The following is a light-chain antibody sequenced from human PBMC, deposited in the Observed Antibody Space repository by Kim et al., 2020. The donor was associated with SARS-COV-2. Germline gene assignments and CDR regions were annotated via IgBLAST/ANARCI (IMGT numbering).Light chain of an antibody. Sequence: EIVMTQSPATLSVSPGERATLSCRASQSVSSNLAWYQQKPGQAPRLLIYGASTRATGIPARFSGSGSGTEFTLTISSLQSEDFAVYYCQQYNNWPETFGQGTKLGI. CDR1: QSVSSN. CDR3: QQYNNWPET. CDR2: GAS. J-gene: IGKJ2*01. V-gene: IGKV3-15*01.